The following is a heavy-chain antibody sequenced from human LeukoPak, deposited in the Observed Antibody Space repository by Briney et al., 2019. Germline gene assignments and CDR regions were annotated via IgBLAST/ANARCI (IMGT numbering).Heavy chain of an antibody. Sequence: GGSLRLSCAASGFTFSSNWMHWVRQAPGKGLVWVSRIDSDGSTTNLADSVKGRFTISRDNSKNTLYLQMNSLRAEDTAVYHCDAIVSARPRWGQGTLVTVSS. CDR1: GFTFSSNW. CDR2: IDSDGSTT. J-gene: IGHJ4*02. CDR3: DAIVSARPR. D-gene: IGHD6-6*01. V-gene: IGHV3-74*01.